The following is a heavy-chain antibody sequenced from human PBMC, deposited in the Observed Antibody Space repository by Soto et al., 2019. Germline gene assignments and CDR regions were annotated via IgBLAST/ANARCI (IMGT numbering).Heavy chain of an antibody. CDR3: AHRRYYYCSGDLFDY. CDR2: IYWDDDK. D-gene: IGHD3-10*01. Sequence: QITLKESGPTLVKPTQTLTLTCTFSGFSLSISGVGVGWIRQPPGKALEWLALIYWDDDKRYSPSLKSRLTITKDTSKYQVVLTMTNMDPVDTATYYCAHRRYYYCSGDLFDYWGQGTLVTVSS. J-gene: IGHJ4*02. V-gene: IGHV2-5*02. CDR1: GFSLSISGVG.